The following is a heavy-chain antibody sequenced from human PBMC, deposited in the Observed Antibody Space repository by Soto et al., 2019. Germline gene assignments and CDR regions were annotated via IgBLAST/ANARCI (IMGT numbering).Heavy chain of an antibody. CDR3: ATAGSRYLVRGVINGFDY. D-gene: IGHD3-10*01. J-gene: IGHJ4*02. V-gene: IGHV1-24*01. Sequence: ASVKVSCKVSGYTLTELFMHWVRQAPGKGLEWMGGFDPEDGETIYAQKFQGRVTMTEDTSTDTAYMELSSLRSEDTAVYYCATAGSRYLVRGVINGFDYWGQGTLVTVSS. CDR1: GYTLTELF. CDR2: FDPEDGET.